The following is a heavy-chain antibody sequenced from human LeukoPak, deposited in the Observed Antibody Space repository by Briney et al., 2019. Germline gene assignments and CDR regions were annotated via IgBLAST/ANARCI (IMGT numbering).Heavy chain of an antibody. Sequence: EPLTLTCTVSGGPFSSYYGSWIRQPAGKGLEWIWRIYTSGSTKYNPSLKSRVTMSVDTSKNQFSLKLSSVTAADTAVYYCARGRYYYDSSAYHFDYWGQGTLVTVSS. CDR1: GGPFSSYY. D-gene: IGHD3-22*01. CDR2: IYTSGST. CDR3: ARGRYYYDSSAYHFDY. J-gene: IGHJ4*02. V-gene: IGHV4-4*07.